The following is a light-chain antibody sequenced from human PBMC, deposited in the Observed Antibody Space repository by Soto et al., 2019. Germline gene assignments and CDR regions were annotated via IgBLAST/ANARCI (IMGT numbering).Light chain of an antibody. Sequence: MTQSPATLAVSLGERVTLCCRPRRSVNSHVAWHQQQPGPAPRLLLYAASTRATGIPVRFSGSGFGTEFTLTSSSLQSEDFAVYYCQQYKNSPLFGQGTRLEI. CDR2: AAS. J-gene: IGKJ5*01. V-gene: IGKV3D-15*01. CDR1: RSVNSH. CDR3: QQYKNSPL.